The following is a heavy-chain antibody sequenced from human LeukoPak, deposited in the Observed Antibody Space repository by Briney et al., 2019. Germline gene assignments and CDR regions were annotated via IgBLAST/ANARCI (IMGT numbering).Heavy chain of an antibody. D-gene: IGHD1-1*01. CDR2: IYSGGST. CDR3: AREVTGTGDYFDY. V-gene: IGHV3-53*01. J-gene: IGHJ4*02. Sequence: PGGSLRLSCAASGFTVSSNYMSWARQAPGKGLEWVSVIYSGGSTYYADSVKGRFTISRDNSKNTLYLQMNSLRAEDTAVYYCAREVTGTGDYFDYWGQGTLVTVSS. CDR1: GFTVSSNY.